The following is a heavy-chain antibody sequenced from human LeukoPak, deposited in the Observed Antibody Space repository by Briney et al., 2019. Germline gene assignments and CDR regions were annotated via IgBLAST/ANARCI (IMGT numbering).Heavy chain of an antibody. Sequence: GGSLRLSCATSGFSFTDYPMNWVRQAPGKGLEWVSNIRTSAEGANYAYYADSVKGRVTISRDDAKNTLYLHMNSLRAEDTAVYYCATYMQRGAFDYWGQGTLVTVSS. CDR1: GFSFTDYP. CDR3: ATYMQRGAFDY. CDR2: IRTSAEGANYA. J-gene: IGHJ4*02. V-gene: IGHV3-11*03. D-gene: IGHD4/OR15-4a*01.